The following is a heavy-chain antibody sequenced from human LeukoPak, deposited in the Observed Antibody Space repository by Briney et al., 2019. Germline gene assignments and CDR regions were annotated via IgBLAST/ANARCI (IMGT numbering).Heavy chain of an antibody. CDR3: ARAVLLWFGEFSPYYFDY. V-gene: IGHV4-39*07. CDR2: IYYGGGT. D-gene: IGHD3-10*01. J-gene: IGHJ4*02. Sequence: SETLSLTCTVSGDSISSSFYYWGWIRQPPGKGLEWIGSIYYGGGTHYNPSLKSRVTISVDTSKNQFSLKLSSVTAADTAVYYCARAVLLWFGEFSPYYFDYWGQGTLVTVSS. CDR1: GDSISSSFYY.